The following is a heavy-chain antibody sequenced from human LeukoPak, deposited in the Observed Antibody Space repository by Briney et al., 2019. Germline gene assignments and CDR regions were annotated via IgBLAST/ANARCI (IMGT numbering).Heavy chain of an antibody. Sequence: GGTLRLSCAASGFSFSSHGMSWVRQAPGKGLEWVSGIIGGAGGTYYADSVKGRFTISRDNAKNTLYLQMNSLRAEDTAVYYCAHGSMYQLDSWGQGTLVTVSS. D-gene: IGHD2-2*01. CDR1: GFSFSSHG. V-gene: IGHV3-23*01. CDR3: AHGSMYQLDS. CDR2: IIGGAGGT. J-gene: IGHJ4*02.